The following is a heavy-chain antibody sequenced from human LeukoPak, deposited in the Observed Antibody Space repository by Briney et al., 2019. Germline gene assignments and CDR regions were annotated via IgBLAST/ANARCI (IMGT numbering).Heavy chain of an antibody. D-gene: IGHD6-13*01. CDR3: ASPGIAAAGTWYYFDY. CDR1: GGTFSSYA. Sequence: GASVKVSCKASGGTFSSYAISWVRQAPGQGLEWMGGIIPIFGTANYAQKFQGRVTITADESTSTAYMELSSLRSEDTAVYYCASPGIAAAGTWYYFDYWGQGTLVTVSS. CDR2: IIPIFGTA. V-gene: IGHV1-69*13. J-gene: IGHJ4*02.